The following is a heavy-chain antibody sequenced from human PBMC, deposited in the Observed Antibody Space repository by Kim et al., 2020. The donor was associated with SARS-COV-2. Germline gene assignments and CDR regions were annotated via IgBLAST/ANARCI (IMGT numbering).Heavy chain of an antibody. D-gene: IGHD5-18*01. Sequence: GGSLRLSCTASGFSFSRYWMSWVRQAPGKGLEWVANIKTDGTETYYVDSLRGRFTISRDNAKNSIYLRMNSLRDDDTAVYYCARAGCNHGLDFWGQGTLV. J-gene: IGHJ4*02. CDR2: IKTDGTET. V-gene: IGHV3-7*04. CDR3: ARAGCNHGLDF. CDR1: GFSFSRYW.